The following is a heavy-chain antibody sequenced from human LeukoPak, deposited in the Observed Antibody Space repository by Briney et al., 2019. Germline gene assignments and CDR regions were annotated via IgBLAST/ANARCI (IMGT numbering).Heavy chain of an antibody. CDR3: ARVEPYDGAFDI. CDR2: INPNGGAT. J-gene: IGHJ3*02. D-gene: IGHD3-22*01. CDR1: GYTFAGYY. V-gene: IGHV1-2*02. Sequence: RASVKVSCKASGYTFAGYYIHWVRQAPGQGLEWMGWINPNGGATNYAQEFQGRVTITTDESTSTAYMELSSLRSEDTAVYYCARVEPYDGAFDIWGQGTMVTVSS.